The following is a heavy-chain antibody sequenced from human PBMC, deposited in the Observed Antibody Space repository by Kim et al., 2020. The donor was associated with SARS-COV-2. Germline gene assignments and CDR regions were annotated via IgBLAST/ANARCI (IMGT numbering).Heavy chain of an antibody. D-gene: IGHD6-6*01. CDR3: ARSSTPGYSSSSAWFDP. J-gene: IGHJ5*02. CDR1: GYTFTSYY. Sequence: ASVKVSCKASGYTFTSYYMHWVRQAPGQGLEWMGIINPSGGSTSYAQKFQGRVTMTRDTSTSTVYMELSSLRSEDTAVYYCARSSTPGYSSSSAWFDPWGQGTLVTVSS. CDR2: INPSGGST. V-gene: IGHV1-46*01.